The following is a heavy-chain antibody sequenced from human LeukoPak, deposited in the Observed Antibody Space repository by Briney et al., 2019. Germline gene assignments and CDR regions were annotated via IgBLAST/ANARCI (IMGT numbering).Heavy chain of an antibody. V-gene: IGHV4-59*08. Sequence: PSETLSLTCTVSGGSISSYYWSWIRQPPGKGLEWIWYIYYSGSTNYNPSLKSRVTISVDTSKNQFSLKLSSVTAADTAVYYCARRPYEGRFDPWGQGTLVTVSS. CDR1: GGSISSYY. CDR2: IYYSGST. J-gene: IGHJ5*02. D-gene: IGHD3-22*01. CDR3: ARRPYEGRFDP.